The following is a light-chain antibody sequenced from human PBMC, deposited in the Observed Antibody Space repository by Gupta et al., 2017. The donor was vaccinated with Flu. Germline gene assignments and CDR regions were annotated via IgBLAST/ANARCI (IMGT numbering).Light chain of an antibody. Sequence: GTLSLSPGERATLSCRASRSVSSSSLAWYQQKPGQAPRLLIYAASSRATDIPDRFSGSASETDFTLSISRLEPEDFAVYYCQQYGSSPQTFGQGTKVEIK. CDR2: AAS. J-gene: IGKJ1*01. CDR3: QQYGSSPQT. CDR1: RSVSSSS. V-gene: IGKV3-20*01.